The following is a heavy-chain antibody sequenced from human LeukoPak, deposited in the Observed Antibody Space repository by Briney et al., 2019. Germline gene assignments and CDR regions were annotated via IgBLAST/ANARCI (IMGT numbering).Heavy chain of an antibody. D-gene: IGHD1-26*01. CDR3: ARVSEVGATSDYFDY. Sequence: PSGTLSLTCTVSGGSISSYYWTWIRQPPGKGLEWIGYIYYSGSTNYNPSLKSRVTISVDTSKNQFSLKLSSVTAADTAVYYCARVSEVGATSDYFDYWGQGTLVTVSS. CDR2: IYYSGST. CDR1: GGSISSYY. V-gene: IGHV4-59*01. J-gene: IGHJ4*02.